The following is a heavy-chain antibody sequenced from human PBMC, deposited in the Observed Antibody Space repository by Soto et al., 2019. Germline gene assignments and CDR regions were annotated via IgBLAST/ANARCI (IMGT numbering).Heavy chain of an antibody. J-gene: IGHJ4*02. D-gene: IGHD3-10*01. V-gene: IGHV3-23*01. CDR2: ISGSGGST. CDR1: GFTFSSYA. CDR3: AKVNPPRWFGGPTGYFDY. Sequence: GGSLRLSCAASGFTFSSYAMSWVRQAPGKGLEWVSAISGSGGSTYYADSVKGRFTISRDNSKNTLYLQMNSLRAEDTAVYYCAKVNPPRWFGGPTGYFDYWGQGTLVTVSS.